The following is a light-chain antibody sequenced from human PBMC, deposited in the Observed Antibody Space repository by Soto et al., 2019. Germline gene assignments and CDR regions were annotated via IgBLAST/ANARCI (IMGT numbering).Light chain of an antibody. CDR2: GAS. Sequence: EIVLTHSPGTLSFSPGARATLSCRASQNVSSIYLAWYHQKPGQAPRLLIYGASSRATGIPDMFSGSGSGTDFTLTSSRLEPEDVAVYYSRKYGSTPVTFGGGTKAEIK. CDR3: RKYGSTPVT. V-gene: IGKV3-20*01. CDR1: QNVSSIY. J-gene: IGKJ4*01.